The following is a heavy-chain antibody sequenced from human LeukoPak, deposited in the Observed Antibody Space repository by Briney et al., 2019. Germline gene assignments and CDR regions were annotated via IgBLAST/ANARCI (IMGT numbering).Heavy chain of an antibody. CDR3: ARGRVTTLYYSYY. D-gene: IGHD4-17*01. CDR1: GFTFTDHR. J-gene: IGHJ4*02. CDR2: TRNKANSYTT. Sequence: PGGSLRLSCAAPGFTFTDHRMDWVRQAPGKGLEWVGRTRNKANSYTTEYAASVKGRFTISRDDSKNSLYLQMNSLKTEDTAVYYCARGRVTTLYYSYYWGQGTLVTVSS. V-gene: IGHV3-72*01.